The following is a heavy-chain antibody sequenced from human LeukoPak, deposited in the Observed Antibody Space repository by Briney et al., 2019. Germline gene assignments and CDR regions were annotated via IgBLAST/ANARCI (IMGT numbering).Heavy chain of an antibody. J-gene: IGHJ4*02. CDR2: IWYDGSNK. D-gene: IGHD1-1*01. CDR1: GFTFSSYG. CDR3: AKDKDPWKSTSISDFDY. Sequence: PGGSLRLSCAASGFTFSSYGMHWVRQAPGKGLEWVAVIWYDGSNKYYADSVKGRFTISRDNSKNTLYLQMNSLRAEDTAMYFCAKDKDPWKSTSISDFDYWGQGTLVTVSS. V-gene: IGHV3-30*02.